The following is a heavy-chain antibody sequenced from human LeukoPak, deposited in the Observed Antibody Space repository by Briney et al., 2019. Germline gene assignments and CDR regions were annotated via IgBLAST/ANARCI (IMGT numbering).Heavy chain of an antibody. Sequence: GGSLRLSCTASGFTLTNNWMPWVRQVPGKGLEWVSRVNTYGTNTNYADSVRGRFTISRDNAKNTLYLQMDSLRAEDSAIYYCAREFSPEDAFDLWGQGTRVTVSS. J-gene: IGHJ3*01. CDR1: GFTLTNNW. CDR2: VNTYGTNT. CDR3: AREFSPEDAFDL. V-gene: IGHV3-74*01. D-gene: IGHD1-14*01.